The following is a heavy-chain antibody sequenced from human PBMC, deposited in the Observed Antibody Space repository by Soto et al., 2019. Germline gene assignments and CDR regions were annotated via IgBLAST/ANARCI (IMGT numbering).Heavy chain of an antibody. CDR3: TRHDDFWISDAFDI. Sequence: GGSLRLSCAASGFTFSGSAMHWVRQASGKGLEWVGRIRSKANSYATAYAASGKGRFTISRDDSKNTAYLQMNSLKTEDTAVYYCTRHDDFWISDAFDIWGQGTMVTVSS. V-gene: IGHV3-73*01. D-gene: IGHD3-3*01. CDR1: GFTFSGSA. J-gene: IGHJ3*02. CDR2: IRSKANSYAT.